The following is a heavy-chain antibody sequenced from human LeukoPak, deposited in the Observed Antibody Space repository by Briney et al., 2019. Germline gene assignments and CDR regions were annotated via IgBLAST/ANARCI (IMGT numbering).Heavy chain of an antibody. CDR1: GGSISSSSYY. J-gene: IGHJ2*01. V-gene: IGHV4-39*07. D-gene: IGHD6-19*01. CDR2: IYYSGST. Sequence: SETLSLTCTVSGGSISSSSYYWGWIRQPPGKGLEWIGSIYYSGSTYYNPSLKSRVTISVDTSKNQFSLKLSSVTAADTAVYYCARGIAVAAGYFDLWGRGTLVTVSS. CDR3: ARGIAVAAGYFDL.